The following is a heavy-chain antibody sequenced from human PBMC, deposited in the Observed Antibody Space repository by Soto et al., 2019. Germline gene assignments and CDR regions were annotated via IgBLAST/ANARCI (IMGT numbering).Heavy chain of an antibody. V-gene: IGHV3-23*01. D-gene: IGHD2-2*01. Sequence: HPGGSLRLSCAASGFTFSSYAMSWVRQAPGKGLEWVSAISGSGGSTYYADSVKGRFTISRDNSKNTLYLQMNSLRAEDTAVYYCAKLGGGVVVPAAIHWHDSSGYTNWFDPWGHGTLVTVSS. CDR2: ISGSGGST. CDR3: AKLGGGVVVPAAIHWHDSSGYTNWFDP. J-gene: IGHJ5*02. CDR1: GFTFSSYA.